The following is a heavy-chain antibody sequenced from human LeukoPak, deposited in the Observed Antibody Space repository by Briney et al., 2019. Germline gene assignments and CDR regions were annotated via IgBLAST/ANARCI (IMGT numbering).Heavy chain of an antibody. V-gene: IGHV1-2*02. CDR1: GYTFTGYN. D-gene: IGHD1-26*01. J-gene: IGHJ3*02. CDR3: ARGLKSGSYYVGAFDI. CDR2: INPNSGGT. Sequence: ASVKVSCKASGYTFTGYNMHWVRQAPGQGLEWMGWINPNSGGTNYAQKFQGRVTMTRDTSISTAYMELSSLRSDDTAVYYCARGLKSGSYYVGAFDIWGQGTMVTVSS.